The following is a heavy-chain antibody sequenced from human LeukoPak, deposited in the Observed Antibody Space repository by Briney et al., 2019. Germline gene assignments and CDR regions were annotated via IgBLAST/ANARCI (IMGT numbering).Heavy chain of an antibody. J-gene: IGHJ1*01. D-gene: IGHD6-13*01. Sequence: GGSLRLSCAAPGFTFSSYWMHWVRQAPGKGLVWVSRINSDGSSTSYADSVKGRFTISRDNAKNTLYLQMNSLRAEDTAVYYCARAAAASPKPPPFHHWGQGTLVTVSS. CDR1: GFTFSSYW. CDR3: ARAAAASPKPPPFHH. V-gene: IGHV3-74*01. CDR2: INSDGSST.